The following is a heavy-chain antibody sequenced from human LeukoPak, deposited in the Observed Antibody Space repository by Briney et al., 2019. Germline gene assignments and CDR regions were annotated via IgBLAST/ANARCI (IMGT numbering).Heavy chain of an antibody. Sequence: SVKVSCKASGGTFSSYAISWVRQAPGQGLEWMGGIIPIFGTANYAQKFQGRVTITTDESTSTAYMELSSLRSEDTAVYYCARDPYRWGQQLVDQPFQHWGQGTLVTVSS. D-gene: IGHD6-13*01. V-gene: IGHV1-69*05. J-gene: IGHJ1*01. CDR1: GGTFSSYA. CDR2: IIPIFGTA. CDR3: ARDPYRWGQQLVDQPFQH.